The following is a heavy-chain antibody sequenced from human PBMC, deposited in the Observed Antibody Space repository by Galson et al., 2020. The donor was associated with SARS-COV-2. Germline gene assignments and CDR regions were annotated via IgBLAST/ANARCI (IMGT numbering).Heavy chain of an antibody. CDR2: IYYSGST. J-gene: IGHJ6*02. CDR1: GGYISSYY. V-gene: IGHV4-59*01. Sequence: SETLSLTCTVSGGYISSYYWSWIRQPPGKGLEWIGYIYYSGSTNYNPSLKSRVTISVDTSKNQFSLKLSSVTAADTAVYYCARGATMIVVGPRRQYYGMDVWGQGTTVTVSS. CDR3: ARGATMIVVGPRRQYYGMDV. D-gene: IGHD3-22*01.